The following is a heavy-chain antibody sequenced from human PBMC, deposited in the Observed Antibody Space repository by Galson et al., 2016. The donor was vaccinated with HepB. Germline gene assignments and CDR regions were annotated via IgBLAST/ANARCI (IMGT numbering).Heavy chain of an antibody. CDR1: GFTFSNYW. CDR2: IKQDGNEK. D-gene: IGHD3-3*01. Sequence: SLRLSCAASGFTFSNYWMSWVRQAPGKGLEWVANIKQDGNEKYYVDSVKGRFTISSDSSKNTLYLQMNSLRAEDTAVYYWASLRFKGFDLWGRGTLVTVSS. CDR3: ASLRFKGFDL. J-gene: IGHJ2*01. V-gene: IGHV3-7*03.